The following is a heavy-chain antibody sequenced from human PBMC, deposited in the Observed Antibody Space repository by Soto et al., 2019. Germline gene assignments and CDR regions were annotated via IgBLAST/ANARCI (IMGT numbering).Heavy chain of an antibody. CDR1: GGSISSGDYF. V-gene: IGHV4-30-4*01. Sequence: SETLSLTCTVSGGSISSGDYFWSWIRQPPGKGMEWIGYIYNSGSTYYNPSLKSRLTISVDTSKNQFSLKLSSVTAADTAVYYCARRGMYSDFWSGYSSYYYYGMDVWGRGTTVTVSS. CDR2: IYNSGST. CDR3: ARRGMYSDFWSGYSSYYYYGMDV. J-gene: IGHJ6*02. D-gene: IGHD3-3*01.